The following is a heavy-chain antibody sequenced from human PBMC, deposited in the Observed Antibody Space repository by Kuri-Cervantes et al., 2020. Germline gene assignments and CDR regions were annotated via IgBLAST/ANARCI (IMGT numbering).Heavy chain of an antibody. CDR1: GYSISSGYY. CDR2: INHSGST. J-gene: IGHJ3*02. D-gene: IGHD3-3*01. Sequence: SETLSLTCAVSGYSISSGYYWGWIRQPPGKGLEWIGSINHSGSTNYNPSLKSRVTISVDTSKNQFSLKLSSVTAADTAVYYCARGHRITIFGVVRPKSAFDILGQGTMVTVSS. V-gene: IGHV4-38-2*01. CDR3: ARGHRITIFGVVRPKSAFDI.